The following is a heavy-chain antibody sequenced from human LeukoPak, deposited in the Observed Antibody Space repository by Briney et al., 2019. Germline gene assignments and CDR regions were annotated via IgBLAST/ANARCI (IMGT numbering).Heavy chain of an antibody. CDR1: GFTFGAYA. CDR2: ISGHGGTT. Sequence: PGGSLRLSCVASGFTFGAYAMHWVRQAPGKGLEWVSFISGHGGTTYYVDSVKGRFAISRDNTNNSLYLEMNSLTTEGTALYYCAKLEVVPDPWADALDIWGQGTMVTVSS. D-gene: IGHD3-22*01. J-gene: IGHJ3*02. V-gene: IGHV3-43*02. CDR3: AKLEVVPDPWADALDI.